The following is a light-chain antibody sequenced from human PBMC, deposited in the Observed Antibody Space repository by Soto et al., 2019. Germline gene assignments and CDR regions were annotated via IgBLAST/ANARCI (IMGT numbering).Light chain of an antibody. CDR3: QQYNSYPVT. Sequence: DIQMTQSPSTLSASVGDRVTITCRASQSISSWLAWYQQKPGKAPNLLIYKASSLESGVPSRFSGSGSGTEFTITISSLQPDEFAAYYCQQYNSYPVTFGQGTKVQIK. V-gene: IGKV1-5*03. CDR1: QSISSW. CDR2: KAS. J-gene: IGKJ1*01.